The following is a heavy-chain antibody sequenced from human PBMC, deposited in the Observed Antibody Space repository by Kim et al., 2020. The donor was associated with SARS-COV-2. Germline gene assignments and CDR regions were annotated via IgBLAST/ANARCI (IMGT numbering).Heavy chain of an antibody. CDR3: AKEVGYYNALDY. Sequence: GGSLRLSCAASGFTFSSYGMHWVRQAPGKGLEWVAVIWYDGSNKYYADSVKGRFTISRDNSKNTLYLQMNSLRAEDTAVYYCAKEVGYYNALDYWGQGTLVTVSS. CDR2: IWYDGSNK. D-gene: IGHD3-9*01. J-gene: IGHJ4*02. V-gene: IGHV3-33*06. CDR1: GFTFSSYG.